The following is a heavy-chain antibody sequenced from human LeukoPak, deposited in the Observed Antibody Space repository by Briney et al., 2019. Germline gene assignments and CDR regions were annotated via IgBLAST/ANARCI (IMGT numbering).Heavy chain of an antibody. V-gene: IGHV4-30-2*01. CDR3: ARALPDAFDI. Sequence: PSETLSPTCAVSGGSISSGGYSWSWIRQPPGKGLEWIGYIYHSGSTYYNPSLKSRVTISVDRSKNQFSLKLSSVTAADTAVYYCARALPDAFDIWGQGTMVTVSS. CDR2: IYHSGST. CDR1: GGSISSGGYS. J-gene: IGHJ3*02.